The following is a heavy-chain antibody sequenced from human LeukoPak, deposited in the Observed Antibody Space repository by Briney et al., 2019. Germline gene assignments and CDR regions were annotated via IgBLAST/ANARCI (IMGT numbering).Heavy chain of an antibody. D-gene: IGHD2-21*02. V-gene: IGHV4-34*01. CDR3: ARGQAYCGGDCYYDAFDI. CDR1: GGSFSGYY. J-gene: IGHJ3*02. CDR2: INHSGST. Sequence: PSETLSLTCAVYGGSFSGYYWSWIRQPPGKGLEWIGEINHSGSTNYNPSLKSRVPISVDTSKNQFSLKLSSVTAADTAVYYCARGQAYCGGDCYYDAFDIWGQGTMVTVSS.